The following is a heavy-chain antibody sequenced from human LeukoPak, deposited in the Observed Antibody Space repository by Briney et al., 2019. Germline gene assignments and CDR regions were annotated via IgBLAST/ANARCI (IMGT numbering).Heavy chain of an antibody. J-gene: IGHJ3*02. D-gene: IGHD3-22*01. CDR3: AKDQYYDSSGYFGPNHDAFDI. CDR1: GFTFSSYA. CDR2: ISGSGGST. Sequence: PGGSLRLSCAASGFTFSSYAMSWVRQAPGKGLEWVSAISGSGGSTYYADSVKGRFTISRDNSKNTLYLQMNSLRAEDTAVYCCAKDQYYDSSGYFGPNHDAFDIWGQGTMVTVSS. V-gene: IGHV3-23*01.